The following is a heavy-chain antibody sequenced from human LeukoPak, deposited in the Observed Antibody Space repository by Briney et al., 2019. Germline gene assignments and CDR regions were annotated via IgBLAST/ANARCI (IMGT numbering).Heavy chain of an antibody. J-gene: IGHJ4*02. CDR1: GFTFSSYS. CDR2: ISWDGEST. D-gene: IGHD3-22*01. CDR3: ARGLGYYYNGSGYWDFDS. V-gene: IGHV3-43*01. Sequence: PGGSLRLSCAASGFTFSSYSMNWVRQAPGKGLEWVSLISWDGESTYYADSVKGRLTISRDNSKNSLYLQMNSLRTEDTALYYCARGLGYYYNGSGYWDFDSWGQGTLVTVSS.